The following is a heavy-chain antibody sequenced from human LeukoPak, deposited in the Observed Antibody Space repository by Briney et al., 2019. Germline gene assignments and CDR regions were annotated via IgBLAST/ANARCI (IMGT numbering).Heavy chain of an antibody. D-gene: IGHD3-22*01. CDR2: ISSSSSYI. CDR1: GFTFSSYS. CDR3: AREKAYYDSSGYCDY. Sequence: PGGSLRLSCAASGFTFSSYSMNWVRQAPGKGLEWVSSISSSSSYIYYADSVKGRFTISRDNAKNSLYPQMNSLRAEDTAVYYCAREKAYYDSSGYCDYWGQGTLVTVSS. J-gene: IGHJ4*02. V-gene: IGHV3-21*01.